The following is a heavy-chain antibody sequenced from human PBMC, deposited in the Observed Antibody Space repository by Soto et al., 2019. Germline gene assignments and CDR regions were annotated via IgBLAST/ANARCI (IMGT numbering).Heavy chain of an antibody. Sequence: EVQLLESGGGLVQPGGSLRLSCIASGFSFSNYAMIWVRQAPGKGPEWVSSIEISGRATYYADAVKGRFTISRDDSKNAVDLQMNSLRGEDTAVYFCEKGDVGYFDHWCQGSLVTVSS. J-gene: IGHJ4*02. V-gene: IGHV3-23*05. CDR3: EKGDVGYFDH. CDR2: IEISGRAT. CDR1: GFSFSNYA. D-gene: IGHD1-26*01.